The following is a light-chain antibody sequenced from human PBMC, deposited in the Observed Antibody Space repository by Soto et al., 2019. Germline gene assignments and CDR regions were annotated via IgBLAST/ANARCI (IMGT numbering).Light chain of an antibody. Sequence: DIQMTQSPSTLSASVGDRVTITCRARQGINIFLAWFQQKPGKAPNLLISAASTLQSGVPSRFSGSGSETEFTLTITSLQPEDSATYYCQQRNSYPRTFGQGTKVDIK. J-gene: IGKJ2*01. CDR2: AAS. V-gene: IGKV1-9*01. CDR3: QQRNSYPRT. CDR1: QGINIF.